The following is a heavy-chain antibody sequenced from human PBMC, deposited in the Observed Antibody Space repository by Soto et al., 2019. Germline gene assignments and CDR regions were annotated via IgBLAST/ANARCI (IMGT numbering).Heavy chain of an antibody. CDR2: IIPIFGTA. CDR3: ARGYCSGGSCYSSYYYYYYGMDV. CDR1: GGTFSSYA. J-gene: IGHJ6*02. Sequence: QVQLVQSGAEVKKPGSSVKVSCKASGGTFSSYAISWVRQAPGQGLEWMGGIIPIFGTANYAQKFQSRVTITADKSTSTAYMELSSLRSEDTAVYYCARGYCSGGSCYSSYYYYYYGMDVWGQGTTVTVSS. D-gene: IGHD2-15*01. V-gene: IGHV1-69*06.